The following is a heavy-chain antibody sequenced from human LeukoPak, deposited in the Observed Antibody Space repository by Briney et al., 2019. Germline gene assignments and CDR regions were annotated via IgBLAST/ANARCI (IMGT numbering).Heavy chain of an antibody. Sequence: SETLSLTCTVSGGSISSYYWSWIRQPPGKGLEWIGYIYYSGSTNYNPSLKSRVTISVDTSKNQFSLRLSSVTAADTAVYYCARDQGSSSWYSANWFDPWGQGTLVTVSS. CDR3: ARDQGSSSWYSANWFDP. D-gene: IGHD6-13*01. CDR2: IYYSGST. V-gene: IGHV4-59*01. CDR1: GGSISSYY. J-gene: IGHJ5*02.